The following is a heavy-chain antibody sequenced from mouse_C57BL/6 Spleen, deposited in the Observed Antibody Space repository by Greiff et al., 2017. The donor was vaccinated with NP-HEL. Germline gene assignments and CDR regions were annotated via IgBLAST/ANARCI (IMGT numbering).Heavy chain of an antibody. CDR1: GYTFTSYW. J-gene: IGHJ3*01. D-gene: IGHD2-2*01. CDR2: IDPSDSYT. Sequence: QVQLQQPGAELVMPGASVKLSCKASGYTFTSYWMHWVKQRPGQGLEWIGEIDPSDSYTNYNQKFKGKSTLTVDKSSSTAYMQLSSLTSEDSAVYYCARKEGDYGYDPAWFAYWGQGTLVTVSA. V-gene: IGHV1-69*01. CDR3: ARKEGDYGYDPAWFAY.